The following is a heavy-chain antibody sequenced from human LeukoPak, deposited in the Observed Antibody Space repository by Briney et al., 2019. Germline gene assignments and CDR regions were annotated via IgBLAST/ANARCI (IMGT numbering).Heavy chain of an antibody. V-gene: IGHV3-30*18. CDR3: AKDIVVVPAALIYYYYGMDV. CDR2: ISYDGSNK. D-gene: IGHD2-2*01. J-gene: IGHJ6*02. Sequence: GRSLRLSCAVSGFTFSSYGMHWVRQAPGKGLEWVATISYDGSNKYYADSVKGRFTISRDNSKNTLYLQMNSLRAEDTAVYYCAKDIVVVPAALIYYYYGMDVWGQGTTVTVSS. CDR1: GFTFSSYG.